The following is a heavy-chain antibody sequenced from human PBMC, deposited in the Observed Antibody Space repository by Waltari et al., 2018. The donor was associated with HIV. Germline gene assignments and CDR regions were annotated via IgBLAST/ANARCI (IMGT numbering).Heavy chain of an antibody. Sequence: VQLVESGGGSVRPGGSLSLSCAASGFTFSTSWMSWFRRAPGKGVEWVANINGDRSQRDYAGFVKGRFSISRDNARKSLSLDMNSLRVDDTATYYCARDRHPQQNWFDPWGQGTLVTVSS. CDR1: GFTFSTSW. D-gene: IGHD1-1*01. V-gene: IGHV3-7*05. J-gene: IGHJ5*02. CDR2: INGDRSQR. CDR3: ARDRHPQQNWFDP.